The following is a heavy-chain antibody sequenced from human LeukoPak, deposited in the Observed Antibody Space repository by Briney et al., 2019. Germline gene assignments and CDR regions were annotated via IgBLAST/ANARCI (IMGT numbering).Heavy chain of an antibody. D-gene: IGHD1-26*01. J-gene: IGHJ4*02. CDR3: TRDGGSFCDFDY. V-gene: IGHV3-64*02. Sequence: GGSLRLSCAASGITFSNYAMSWVRQAPGKGLEYVSVINTDGRITYYADSVKGRFTISRDNSKNTVYLQMGSLRGEDMAVYYCTRDGGSFCDFDYWGQGALVTVSS. CDR2: INTDGRIT. CDR1: GITFSNYA.